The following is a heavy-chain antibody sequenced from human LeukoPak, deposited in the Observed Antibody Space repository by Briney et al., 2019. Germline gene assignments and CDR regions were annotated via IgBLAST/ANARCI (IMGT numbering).Heavy chain of an antibody. J-gene: IGHJ4*02. CDR2: INPNSGGT. D-gene: IGHD6-13*01. CDR3: ARGIAARY. V-gene: IGHV1-2*02. CDR1: GYTFTDYY. Sequence: ASVKVSCKASGYTFTDYYIHWVRQAPGQGLEWMAWINPNSGGTNYAQKFQGRVTMTRDTSISTAYMELNRLRSNDTAVYYCARGIAARYWGQGTPVTVSS.